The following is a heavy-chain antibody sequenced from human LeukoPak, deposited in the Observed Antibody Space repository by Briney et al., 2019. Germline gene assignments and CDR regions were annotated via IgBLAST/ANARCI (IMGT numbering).Heavy chain of an antibody. Sequence: GGSLRLSCAASGFTVSSNYMSWVRQAPGKGLEWVSVIYSGGSTYYADSVKGRFTISRDNSKNTLYLQMNSLRAEDTAVYYCATGADTAMVHYGMDVWGQGPRSPSP. CDR2: IYSGGST. V-gene: IGHV3-53*01. CDR3: ATGADTAMVHYGMDV. J-gene: IGHJ6*02. D-gene: IGHD5-18*01. CDR1: GFTVSSNY.